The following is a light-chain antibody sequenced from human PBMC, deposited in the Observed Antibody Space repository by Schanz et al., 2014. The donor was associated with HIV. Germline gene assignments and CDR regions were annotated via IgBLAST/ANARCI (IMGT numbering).Light chain of an antibody. CDR2: EGS. CDR3: CSYAGSSTLV. Sequence: QSALTQPASVSGSPGQSITISCTGNSSDVGSYNLVSWYQQHPGKAPKLMIYEGSKRPSGVSNRFSGSKSGNTASLTVSGLQADDEADYYCCSYAGSSTLVFGGGTKLTVL. CDR1: SSDVGSYNL. V-gene: IGLV2-23*01. J-gene: IGLJ2*01.